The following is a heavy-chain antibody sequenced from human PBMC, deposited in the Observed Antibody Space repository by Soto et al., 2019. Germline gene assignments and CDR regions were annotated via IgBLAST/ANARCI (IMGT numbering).Heavy chain of an antibody. J-gene: IGHJ4*02. CDR2: IYYSGST. CDR1: GGSISSYY. Sequence: SETLSLTCTVSGGSISSYYWSWIRQPPGKGLEWIGYIYYSGSTNYNPSLKSRVTISVDTSKNQFSLKLSSVTAADTAVYYCARGPWQWLVLDNLYFDYWGQGTLVTAPQ. D-gene: IGHD6-19*01. V-gene: IGHV4-59*01. CDR3: ARGPWQWLVLDNLYFDY.